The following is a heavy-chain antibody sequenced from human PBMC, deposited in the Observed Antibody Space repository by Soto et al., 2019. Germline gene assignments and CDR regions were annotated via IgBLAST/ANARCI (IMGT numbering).Heavy chain of an antibody. J-gene: IGHJ4*02. CDR3: ALTRYGGYGRRFDY. V-gene: IGHV1-69*12. CDR1: GGTFSSYA. Sequence: QVQLVQSGAEVKKPGSSVKVSCKASGGTFSSYAISWVRQAPGQGLEWMGGIIPIFDTPNYAQKFQGRVTITADESTSTEYVEPSSLRSEDTALYYWALTRYGGYGRRFDYWGPGTLVTASS. D-gene: IGHD4-17*01. CDR2: IIPIFDTP.